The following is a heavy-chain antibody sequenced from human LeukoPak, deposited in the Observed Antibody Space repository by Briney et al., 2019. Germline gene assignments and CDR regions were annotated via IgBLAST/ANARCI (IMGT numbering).Heavy chain of an antibody. D-gene: IGHD3-16*02. V-gene: IGHV3-7*01. CDR1: GFTFSSYW. CDR2: INQHGSEK. J-gene: IGHJ4*02. Sequence: PGGSLRLSCAASGFTFSSYWMSWVRQAPGKGLEWVANINQHGSEKYYVDSVKGRFTISRDNAKNSLYLQMNSLRAEDTAVYYCARFPYDYVWGSYLGWGQGTLVTVSS. CDR3: ARFPYDYVWGSYLG.